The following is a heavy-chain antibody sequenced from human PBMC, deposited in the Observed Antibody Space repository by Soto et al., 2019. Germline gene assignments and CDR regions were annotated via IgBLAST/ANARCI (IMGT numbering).Heavy chain of an antibody. Sequence: GGSLRLSCAASGFSFRNYGMGWVRQAPGKGLEWVSSISGTGCITYYADSVKGRFVASRDRSKDTLYLQMSRLRVEDTAIYYCARRPGPDATVVLFDSWGQGTLVTVSS. CDR3: ARRPGPDATVVLFDS. V-gene: IGHV3-23*01. D-gene: IGHD2-2*01. CDR1: GFSFRNYG. J-gene: IGHJ4*02. CDR2: ISGTGCIT.